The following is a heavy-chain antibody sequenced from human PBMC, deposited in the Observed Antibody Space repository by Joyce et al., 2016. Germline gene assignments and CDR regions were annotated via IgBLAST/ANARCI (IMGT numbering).Heavy chain of an antibody. CDR2: ISWDGGST. CDR3: ATGYSYGLFDY. CDR1: GFTFDDYT. J-gene: IGHJ4*02. D-gene: IGHD5-18*01. V-gene: IGHV3-43*01. Sequence: EVQLVESGGDVVQPGGSLRLSCAASGFTFDDYTMHWVRQAPGKGLEWVSLISWDGGSTSYADSVKGRFTISRDNSKNSLFLQMNSLTPDDTALYYCATGYSYGLFDYWGQGTLVTVSS.